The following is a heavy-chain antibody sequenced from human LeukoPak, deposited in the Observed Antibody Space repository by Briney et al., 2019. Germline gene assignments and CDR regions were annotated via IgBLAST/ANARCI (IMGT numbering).Heavy chain of an antibody. CDR3: ANQHYYGRGSYPMTGNWSAP. V-gene: IGHV4-39*01. CDR2: IYYSGIT. CDR1: SGSISSSSYY. J-gene: IGHJ5*02. D-gene: IGHD3-10*01. Sequence: SETLSLTCTVSSGSISSSSYYWGWIRQSPGEGLEWIGNIYYSGITYYNPSLKSRVTISVDTSKNQFSLMLSSVTAADTAVYYCANQHYYGRGSYPMTGNWSAPWGQGPLVTVSS.